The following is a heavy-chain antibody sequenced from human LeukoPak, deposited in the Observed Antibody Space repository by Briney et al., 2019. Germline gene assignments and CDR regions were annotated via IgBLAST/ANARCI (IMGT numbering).Heavy chain of an antibody. CDR1: GYTFTGYY. CDR3: ARCGSGGSCYSFDWFDP. D-gene: IGHD2-15*01. V-gene: IGHV1-2*02. J-gene: IGHJ5*02. CDR2: INPNSGGT. Sequence: PGASVKVSCKASGYTFTGYYMHWVRQAPGQGLEWMGWINPNSGGTNYAQKFRGRVTMTRDTSISTAYMELSRLRSDDTAVYYCARCGSGGSCYSFDWFDPWGQGTLVTVSS.